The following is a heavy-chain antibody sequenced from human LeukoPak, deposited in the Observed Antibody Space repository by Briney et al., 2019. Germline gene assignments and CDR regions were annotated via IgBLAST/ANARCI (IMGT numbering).Heavy chain of an antibody. J-gene: IGHJ3*02. Sequence: PSETLSLTCTVSGGSISTSNYYWGWIRQPPGKGREGIGSIYHSGSTYYNPSLKSRVTISVDTSKNQFSLKLSPVTAADTAVYYCARATYYYDSSGYWTLEFDFDIWGQGTMVTVSS. CDR2: IYHSGST. V-gene: IGHV4-39*07. D-gene: IGHD3-22*01. CDR3: ARATYYYDSSGYWTLEFDFDI. CDR1: GGSISTSNYY.